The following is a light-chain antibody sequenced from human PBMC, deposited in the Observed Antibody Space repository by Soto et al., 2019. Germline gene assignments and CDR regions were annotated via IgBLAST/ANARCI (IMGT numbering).Light chain of an antibody. CDR1: NSDVGRYNY. CDR2: AVR. Sequence: QSALTQPRSVSGSPGQSVTISCTGTNSDVGRYNYVSWYQQIPGKAPKLLISAVRERPSGVPDRFSCSKSGNTDSMPNSGLQADDEADYFCYSYTASDIWVFGGGTKLTFL. V-gene: IGLV2-11*01. J-gene: IGLJ3*02. CDR3: YSYTASDIWV.